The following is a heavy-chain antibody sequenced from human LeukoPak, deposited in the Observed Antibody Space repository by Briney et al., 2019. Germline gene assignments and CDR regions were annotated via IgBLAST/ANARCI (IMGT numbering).Heavy chain of an antibody. D-gene: IGHD6-13*01. V-gene: IGHV4-59*01. CDR3: AGGLAAAGFDY. CDR1: GGSISSYY. Sequence: SETPSLTCTVSGGSISSYYWSWIRQPPGKGLECIGYIYYSGSTNYNPSLKSRVTISVDTSKNQFSLKLSSVTAADTAVYYCAGGLAAAGFDYWGQGTLVTVSS. CDR2: IYYSGST. J-gene: IGHJ4*02.